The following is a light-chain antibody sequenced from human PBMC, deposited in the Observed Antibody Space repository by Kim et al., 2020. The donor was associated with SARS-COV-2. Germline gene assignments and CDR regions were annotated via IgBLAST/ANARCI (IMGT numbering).Light chain of an antibody. Sequence: SLSPGERASHSCRASQSVSSYLAWYQQKPGQAPRLLIYDASNRATGIPARFSGSGSGTDFTLTISSLGPEDFAVYYCQQRSNWPSFGGGTKVDIK. CDR2: DAS. J-gene: IGKJ4*01. CDR3: QQRSNWPS. CDR1: QSVSSY. V-gene: IGKV3-11*01.